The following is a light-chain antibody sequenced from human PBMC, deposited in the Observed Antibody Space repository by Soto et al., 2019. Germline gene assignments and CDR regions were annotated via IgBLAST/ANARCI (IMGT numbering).Light chain of an antibody. CDR3: AAWDDSLSGPV. CDR1: SSNIGSNY. CDR2: RNN. Sequence: QSVLTQPPSASGTPGQRVTISCSGSSSNIGSNYVYWYQQLPGTAPKLLIYRNNQRPSGVPDRFSGSKSGTSASLAISGLRSEYEADYYCAAWDDSLSGPVFGGGTQLPVL. V-gene: IGLV1-47*01. J-gene: IGLJ7*01.